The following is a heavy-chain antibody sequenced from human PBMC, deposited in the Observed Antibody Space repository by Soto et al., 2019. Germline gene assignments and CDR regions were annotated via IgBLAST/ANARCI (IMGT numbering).Heavy chain of an antibody. D-gene: IGHD2-2*01. CDR1: GGSISSSSYY. J-gene: IGHJ6*03. V-gene: IGHV4-39*01. Sequence: SETRSLTCTVSGGSISSSSYYWGWIRQPPGKGLEWIGSIYYSGSTYYNPSLKSRVTISVDTSKNQFSLKLSSVTAADTAVYYCASSKGYCSSTSCYRLYYYYMDVWGKGTTVTVSS. CDR3: ASSKGYCSSTSCYRLYYYYMDV. CDR2: IYYSGST.